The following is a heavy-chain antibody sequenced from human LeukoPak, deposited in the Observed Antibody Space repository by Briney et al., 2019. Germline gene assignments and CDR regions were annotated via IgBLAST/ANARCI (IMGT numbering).Heavy chain of an antibody. CDR1: GFTVSKNY. D-gene: IGHD3-22*01. V-gene: IGHV3-66*01. CDR2: LYSEGST. CDR3: ARDRRNHYDSSGFDY. Sequence: PGGSPRLSCTASGFTVSKNYMSWVRQAPGKGLEWVSVLYSEGSTYYTDSAKARFTISRDNSKNTLYLQMNSLRAEDTAVYYCARDRRNHYDSSGFDYWGQGTLVTVSS. J-gene: IGHJ4*02.